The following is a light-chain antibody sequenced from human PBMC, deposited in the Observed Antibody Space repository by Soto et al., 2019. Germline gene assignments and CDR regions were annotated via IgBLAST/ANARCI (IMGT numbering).Light chain of an antibody. J-gene: IGLJ1*01. CDR1: SSDVGGYNY. V-gene: IGLV2-14*01. CDR3: SSYTSSSTLLYV. Sequence: QSALTQPASVSGSPGQSITISCTGTSSDVGGYNYVSWYQQHPGQAPKLMIYDVSNRPSGVSNRFSGSKSGNTASRTISGLQAEDEADYYCSSYTSSSTLLYVFGTGTKVTVL. CDR2: DVS.